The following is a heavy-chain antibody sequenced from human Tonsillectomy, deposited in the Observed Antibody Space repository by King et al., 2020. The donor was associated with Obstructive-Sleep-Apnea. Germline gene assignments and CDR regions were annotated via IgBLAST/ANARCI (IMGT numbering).Heavy chain of an antibody. CDR3: ARRPGSRYFDY. CDR2: INAGNVNS. Sequence: QLVQSGAEVKKPGASVKVSCKASGYTFTTYSIHWVRQAPGQRLEWMGWINAGNVNSKYSQNFQGRVSITRDTSASTAYMDLSSLRSEDTAVYYCARRPGSRYFDYWGQGTLVTVSS. V-gene: IGHV1-3*01. D-gene: IGHD6-6*01. J-gene: IGHJ4*02. CDR1: GYTFTTYS.